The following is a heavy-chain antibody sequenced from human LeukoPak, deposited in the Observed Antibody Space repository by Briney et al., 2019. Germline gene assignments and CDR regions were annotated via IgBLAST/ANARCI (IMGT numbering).Heavy chain of an antibody. Sequence: PSQTLSLTCTVSGVSISSGGYSWSWLRQHPAKGLEWIGYIYYSGSTYYNPSLKSRVTISVDTSKNQFSLKLSSVTAADTAVYYCARVTDYYDSSLYFDYWGQGTLVTASS. CDR3: ARVTDYYDSSLYFDY. CDR2: IYYSGST. D-gene: IGHD3-22*01. V-gene: IGHV4-31*03. J-gene: IGHJ4*02. CDR1: GVSISSGGYS.